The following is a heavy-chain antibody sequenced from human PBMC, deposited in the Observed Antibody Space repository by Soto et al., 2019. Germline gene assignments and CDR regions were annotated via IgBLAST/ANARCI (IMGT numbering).Heavy chain of an antibody. J-gene: IGHJ4*02. V-gene: IGHV1-3*05. CDR1: GYTFTSYA. Sequence: QVQLVQSGAEEKKPGASVKVYCRASGYTFTSYAIHWVRQAPGQRLEWMGWINAGNGNTKYSQKFQARVTITRDTSASTAYMELSSLRSEDTAVYYCARGVPIFMDYWGQGTLVTVSS. CDR3: ARGVPIFMDY. CDR2: INAGNGNT. D-gene: IGHD3-10*01.